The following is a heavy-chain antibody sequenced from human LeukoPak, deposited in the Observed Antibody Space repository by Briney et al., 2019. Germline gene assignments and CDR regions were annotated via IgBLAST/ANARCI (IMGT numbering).Heavy chain of an antibody. CDR3: SRAQNSAWHNFEY. D-gene: IGHD6-19*01. Sequence: GGSLRLSCAASGFIFSDYPMHWVRQAPGKGLESVAVIWSEGNNQYYADSVKGRFTIFRDTSKNTLYLQTSSLRAEDRAVYYCSRAQNSAWHNFEYWGQGTLVTVSS. J-gene: IGHJ4*02. V-gene: IGHV3-30-3*01. CDR1: GFIFSDYP. CDR2: IWSEGNNQ.